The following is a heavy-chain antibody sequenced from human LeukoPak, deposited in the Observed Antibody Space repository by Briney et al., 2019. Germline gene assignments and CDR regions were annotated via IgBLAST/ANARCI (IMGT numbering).Heavy chain of an antibody. CDR3: ARGSKAAPGTFDY. V-gene: IGHV4-39*07. CDR2: IYYTGST. Sequence: SETLSLTCTVSGGSIISSSYYWGWIRQPPGKGLEWIGNIYYTGSTDYNPSLKSRVAISVDTSKNQFSLKLSSVTAAGTAVYYCARGSKAAPGTFDYWGQGTLVTVSS. CDR1: GGSIISSSYY. J-gene: IGHJ4*02. D-gene: IGHD6-13*01.